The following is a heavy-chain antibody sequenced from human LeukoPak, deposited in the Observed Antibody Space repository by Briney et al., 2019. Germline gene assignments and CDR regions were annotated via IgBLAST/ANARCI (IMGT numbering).Heavy chain of an antibody. Sequence: GGSLRLSCAASGFTFSSFGMTWVRQAPGKGLEWVSAISDNGGSIFYADSVKGRFTISRDNAKNSLYLQMNSLRAEDTAVYYCARDLGGYGDYGTNFDYWGQGTLVTVSS. D-gene: IGHD4-17*01. CDR1: GFTFSSFG. J-gene: IGHJ4*02. V-gene: IGHV3-21*01. CDR2: ISDNGGSI. CDR3: ARDLGGYGDYGTNFDY.